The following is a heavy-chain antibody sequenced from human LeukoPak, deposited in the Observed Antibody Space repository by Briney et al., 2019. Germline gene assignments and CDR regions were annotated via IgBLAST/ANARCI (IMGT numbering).Heavy chain of an antibody. CDR3: AELGITMIGGV. D-gene: IGHD3-10*02. CDR1: GFTFSSYA. Sequence: GGSLRLSCAASGFTFSSYAMSWVRQAPGKGLECISGFSGSGGSTYYADSVKGRFTISRDNSKNTLYLQMNSLRAEDTAVYYCAELGITMIGGVWGKGTTVTISS. J-gene: IGHJ6*04. CDR2: FSGSGGST. V-gene: IGHV3-23*01.